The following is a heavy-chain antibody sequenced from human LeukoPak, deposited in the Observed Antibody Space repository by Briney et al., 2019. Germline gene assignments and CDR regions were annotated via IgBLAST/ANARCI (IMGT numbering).Heavy chain of an antibody. J-gene: IGHJ4*02. CDR3: AGAYSYGPYYFDY. CDR2: ISSSGSAI. D-gene: IGHD5-18*01. Sequence: PGGSLRLSCAASGFSFSSYEMNWVRQAPGKGLEWVSYISSSGSAIFYADSVKGRFTISRDNAKNSLFLQMNSLRAEDTAVYYCAGAYSYGPYYFDYWGQGTLVTVSS. CDR1: GFSFSSYE. V-gene: IGHV3-48*03.